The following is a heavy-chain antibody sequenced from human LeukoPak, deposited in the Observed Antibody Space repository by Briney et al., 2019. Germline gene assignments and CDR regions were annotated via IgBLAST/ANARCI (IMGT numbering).Heavy chain of an antibody. V-gene: IGHV4-30-4*01. CDR2: IYYSGST. CDR3: AREYYDILTGYLFDP. J-gene: IGHJ5*02. CDR1: GGSISSGDYY. D-gene: IGHD3-9*01. Sequence: SETLSLTCTVSGGSISSGDYYWSWIRQPPGKGREWIGYIYYSGSTYYNPSLKSRVTISVDTSKNQFSLKLSSVTAADTAVYYCAREYYDILTGYLFDPWGQGTLVTVSS.